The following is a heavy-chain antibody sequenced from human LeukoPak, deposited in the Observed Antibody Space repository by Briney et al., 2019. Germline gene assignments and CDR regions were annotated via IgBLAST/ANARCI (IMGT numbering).Heavy chain of an antibody. CDR2: ISGSGGTT. D-gene: IGHD2-15*01. CDR1: GFTFSSYP. CDR3: AKSPFAGYCSGGSCYQIDY. J-gene: IGHJ4*02. V-gene: IGHV3-23*01. Sequence: GGSLRLSCAASGFTFSSYPMSWVRQAPGKGLEWVSAISGSGGTTYYVDSVKGRFTISRDNSKNTLYLQMNSLRAEDTAVYYCAKSPFAGYCSGGSCYQIDYWGQGTLVTVSS.